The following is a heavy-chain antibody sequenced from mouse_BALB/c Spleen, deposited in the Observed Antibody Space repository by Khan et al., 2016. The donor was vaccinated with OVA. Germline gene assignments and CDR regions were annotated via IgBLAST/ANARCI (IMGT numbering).Heavy chain of an antibody. CDR1: GYSITSDYA. J-gene: IGHJ2*01. CDR3: ASSGTISTVVITDFDY. CDR2: IKYSGNT. D-gene: IGHD1-1*01. V-gene: IGHV3-2*02. Sequence: EVKLLESGPGLVKPSQSLSLTCTVTGYSITSDYAWNWIRQFPGNKLEWMGYIKYSGNTSYNPSLKSRISITRDTSKNQFFLQLNSVTTEDTATYYCASSGTISTVVITDFDYWGQGTTLTVSS.